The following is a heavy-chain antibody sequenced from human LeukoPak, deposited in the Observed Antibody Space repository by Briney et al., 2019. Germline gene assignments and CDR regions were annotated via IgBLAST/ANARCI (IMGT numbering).Heavy chain of an antibody. CDR1: GFTFSSYD. Sequence: GGSLRLSCAASGFTFSSYDMHWVRQAAGKGLEWVSAIGTAGDTYYPGSVKGRFTISRENAKNSLYLQMNSLRAGDTAVYYCARGSGYSWTFDYWGQGTLVTVSS. V-gene: IGHV3-13*01. CDR2: IGTAGDT. D-gene: IGHD3-22*01. J-gene: IGHJ4*02. CDR3: ARGSGYSWTFDY.